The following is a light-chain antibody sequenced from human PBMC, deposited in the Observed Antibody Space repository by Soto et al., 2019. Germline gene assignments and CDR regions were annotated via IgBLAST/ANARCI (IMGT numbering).Light chain of an antibody. CDR2: GAS. V-gene: IGKV3-20*01. CDR1: QTITNNF. CDR3: QQYESSRT. Sequence: ENVLTQSPGTLSLSPGERVTLSCRASQTITNNFLAWYQQKPGQAPRLLIYGASSRATGIPDRFSGSGSGTDFTLTISRLEAEDFAVYYCQQYESSRTFGHGTKVEIK. J-gene: IGKJ1*01.